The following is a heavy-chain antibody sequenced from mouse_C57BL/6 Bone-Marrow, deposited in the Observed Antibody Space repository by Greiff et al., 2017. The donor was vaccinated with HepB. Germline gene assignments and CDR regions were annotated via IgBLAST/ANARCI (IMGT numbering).Heavy chain of an antibody. D-gene: IGHD1-1*01. CDR3: TRWSPYDGSSYPYDCDY. J-gene: IGHJ2*01. V-gene: IGHV1-15*01. Sequence: VQLQQSGAELVRPGASVTLSCKASGYTFTDYEMHWVKQTPVHGLEWIGAIDPETGGTAYNQKFKGKAILTADKSSSTAYMELRSLTSEDSAVYYCTRWSPYDGSSYPYDCDYWGQGTTLTVSS. CDR2: IDPETGGT. CDR1: GYTFTDYE.